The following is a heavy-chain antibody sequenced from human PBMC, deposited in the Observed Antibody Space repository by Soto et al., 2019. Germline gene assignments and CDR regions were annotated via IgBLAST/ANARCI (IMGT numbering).Heavy chain of an antibody. J-gene: IGHJ4*02. D-gene: IGHD4-17*01. CDR3: AKDSYRRFPTTVTPGY. Sequence: GGSLRLSCAASGFTFSSYAMSWVRQAPGKGLEWVSAISGSGGSTYYADSVKGRFTISRDNSKNTLYLQMNSLRAEDTAVYYCAKDSYRRFPTTVTPGYWGQGTLVTVSS. CDR2: ISGSGGST. CDR1: GFTFSSYA. V-gene: IGHV3-23*01.